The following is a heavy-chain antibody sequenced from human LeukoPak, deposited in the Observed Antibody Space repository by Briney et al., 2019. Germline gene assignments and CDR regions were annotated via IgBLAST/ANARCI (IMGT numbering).Heavy chain of an antibody. J-gene: IGHJ4*02. D-gene: IGHD2-2*01. V-gene: IGHV3-66*02. Sequence: PGGSLRLXCAASGFTVSSNYMSWVRQAPGKGLEWVSVIYSGGSTYYADSVKGRFTISRDNSKNTLYLQMNSLRAEDTAVYYCASTYQLLTAATHFDYWGQGTLVTVPS. CDR1: GFTVSSNY. CDR3: ASTYQLLTAATHFDY. CDR2: IYSGGST.